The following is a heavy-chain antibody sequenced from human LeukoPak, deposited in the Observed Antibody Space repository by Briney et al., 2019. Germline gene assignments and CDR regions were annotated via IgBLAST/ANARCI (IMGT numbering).Heavy chain of an antibody. Sequence: TGGSLRLSCAASGFTFSSYSMNWVRQAPGKGLEWVSSISSSSSYIFYADCVKGRFTISRDNAKNAMYLQINSLRAEDTAVYYCARVGSYYDSSGYVLYWGQGTLVTVSS. D-gene: IGHD3-22*01. CDR2: ISSSSSYI. CDR3: ARVGSYYDSSGYVLY. V-gene: IGHV3-21*01. J-gene: IGHJ4*02. CDR1: GFTFSSYS.